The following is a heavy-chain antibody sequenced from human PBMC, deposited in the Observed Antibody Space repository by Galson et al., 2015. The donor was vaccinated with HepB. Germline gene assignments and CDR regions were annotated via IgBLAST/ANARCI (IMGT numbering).Heavy chain of an antibody. Sequence: SVKVSCKASGGTFSSYAISWVRQAPGQGLEWMGRIIPILGIANYAQKFQGRVTITADKSTSTAYMELSSLRSEDTAVYYCARPSGGPNTNFDYWGQGTLVTVSS. CDR2: IIPILGIA. CDR1: GGTFSSYA. CDR3: ARPSGGPNTNFDY. J-gene: IGHJ4*02. V-gene: IGHV1-69*04. D-gene: IGHD3-10*01.